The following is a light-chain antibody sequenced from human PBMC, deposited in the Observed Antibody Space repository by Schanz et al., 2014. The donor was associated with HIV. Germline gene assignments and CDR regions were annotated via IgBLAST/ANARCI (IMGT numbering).Light chain of an antibody. J-gene: IGKJ2*01. CDR3: LHYNDFTST. CDR1: QSISSW. V-gene: IGKV1-5*03. Sequence: DIQMTQSPSTLSASVGDRVTITCRANQSISSWLAWYQQRPGRAPKLLIYKASRLQKGVSSRFSGSGSGTEFTLTITSLQPDDFATYFCLHYNDFTSTFGQGTKLEIK. CDR2: KAS.